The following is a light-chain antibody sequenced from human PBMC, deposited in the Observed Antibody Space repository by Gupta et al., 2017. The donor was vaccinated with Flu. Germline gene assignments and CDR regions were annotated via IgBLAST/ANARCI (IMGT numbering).Light chain of an antibody. CDR2: QAS. J-gene: IGKJ2*03. Sequence: DIQMTQSPSTLSASVGDRVTITCRASQSINAWLAWYQQKPGKAPKLLIYQASILESGVPSRFSGSGSGTEFTLTISCLQLDDFATYYCQQYSSYSGYSFGPGTKVEIK. CDR3: QQYSSYSGYS. V-gene: IGKV1-5*03. CDR1: QSINAW.